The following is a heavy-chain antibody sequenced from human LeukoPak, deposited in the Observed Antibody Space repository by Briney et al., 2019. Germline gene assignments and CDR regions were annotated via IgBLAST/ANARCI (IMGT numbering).Heavy chain of an antibody. J-gene: IGHJ4*02. D-gene: IGHD5-24*01. CDR2: IYYSGST. V-gene: IGHV4-59*01. CDR3: ARVGDGYNYAGFDY. Sequence: SETLSLTCTVSGGSISSYYWSWIRQPPGKGLEWIGYIYYSGSTNYNPSLKSRVTISVDTSKNQFSLKLSSVTAEDTAVYYCARVGDGYNYAGFDYWGQGTLVTVSS. CDR1: GGSISSYY.